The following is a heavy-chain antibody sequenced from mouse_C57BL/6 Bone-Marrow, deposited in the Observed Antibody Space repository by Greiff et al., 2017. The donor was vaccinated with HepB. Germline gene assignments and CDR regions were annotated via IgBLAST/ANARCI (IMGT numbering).Heavy chain of an antibody. CDR1: GYTFTDYY. CDR3: AKSPTVVARDYAMDY. V-gene: IGHV1-19*01. CDR2: INPYNGGT. J-gene: IGHJ4*01. Sequence: VQLQQSGPVLVKPGASVKMSCKASGYTFTDYYMNWVKQSHGKSLEWIGVINPYNGGTSYNQKFKGKATLTVDKSSSTAYMELNSLTSEDSAVYYCAKSPTVVARDYAMDYWGQGTSVTVSS. D-gene: IGHD1-1*01.